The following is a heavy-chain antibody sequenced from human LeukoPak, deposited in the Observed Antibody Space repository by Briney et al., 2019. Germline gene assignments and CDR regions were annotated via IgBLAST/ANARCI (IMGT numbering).Heavy chain of an antibody. CDR1: GFTFSKYW. V-gene: IGHV3-7*01. CDR3: ARNLHDY. CDR2: MKQDGGEK. J-gene: IGHJ4*02. Sequence: PGGSLRLSCAASGFTFSKYWMSWVRQAPGKGLEWVANMKQDGGEKYYVDSVKGRFTISRDNAKNSLYLQMNSLRGEDTAVYYCARNLHDYWGQGTLVTVSS.